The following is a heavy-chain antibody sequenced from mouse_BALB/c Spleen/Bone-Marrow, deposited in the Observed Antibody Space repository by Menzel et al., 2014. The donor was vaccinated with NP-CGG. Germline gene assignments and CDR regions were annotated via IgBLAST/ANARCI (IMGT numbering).Heavy chain of an antibody. CDR1: DYSITSTYS. Sequence: EVQLQQSGPDLVKPSQSLSLTCTVTDYSITSTYSWHWIRQFPGNKLEWMGYIHYSGGTNYNPSLKSRISITRDTSKNHFFLQLNSVTTEDTATYYCALSGLQPFTYWSQGTLVTVSA. J-gene: IGHJ3*01. CDR3: ALSGLQPFTY. D-gene: IGHD3-1*01. CDR2: IHYSGGT. V-gene: IGHV3-1*02.